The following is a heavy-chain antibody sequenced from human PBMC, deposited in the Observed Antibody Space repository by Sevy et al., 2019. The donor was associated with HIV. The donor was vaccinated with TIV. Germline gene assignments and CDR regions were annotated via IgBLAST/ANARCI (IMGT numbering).Heavy chain of an antibody. J-gene: IGHJ6*02. CDR2: MNPNSGNT. CDR1: GYTFTSYD. D-gene: IGHD3-9*01. V-gene: IGHV1-8*01. Sequence: ASVKVSCKASGYTFTSYDINWVRQATGQGLEWMGWMNPNSGNTGYAQKFQGRVTMTRNTSISTAYMELSSLRSEETAVYYCARGDSFPYYDILTGFRSGYYYGMDVWGQGTTVTVSS. CDR3: ARGDSFPYYDILTGFRSGYYYGMDV.